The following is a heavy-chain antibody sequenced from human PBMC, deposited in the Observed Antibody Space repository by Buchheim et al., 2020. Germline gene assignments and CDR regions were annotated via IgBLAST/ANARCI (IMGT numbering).Heavy chain of an antibody. V-gene: IGHV3-30*18. CDR2: ISYDGSNK. Sequence: QVQLVESGGGVVQPGRSLRLSCAASGFTFSSYGMHWVRQAPGKGLEWVAVISYDGSNKYYADSVMGRFTISRDNSKNTLYLQMNSLRAEDTAVYYCAKGSGCDYWGQGTL. J-gene: IGHJ4*02. D-gene: IGHD6-19*01. CDR3: AKGSGCDY. CDR1: GFTFSSYG.